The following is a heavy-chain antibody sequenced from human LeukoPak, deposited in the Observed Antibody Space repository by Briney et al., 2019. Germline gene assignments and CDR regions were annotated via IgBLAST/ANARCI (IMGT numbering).Heavy chain of an antibody. Sequence: GGSLRLSCEASGFTFDDYAMHWVRQVPGKGLEWVSGISWNGETVGYADSVKGRFTIPRDNAKNSLYLQLSSLRAEDTALYYCAKGRNSYYFDYWGQGTLVTVSS. CDR2: ISWNGETV. D-gene: IGHD1-14*01. J-gene: IGHJ4*02. CDR1: GFTFDDYA. V-gene: IGHV3-9*01. CDR3: AKGRNSYYFDY.